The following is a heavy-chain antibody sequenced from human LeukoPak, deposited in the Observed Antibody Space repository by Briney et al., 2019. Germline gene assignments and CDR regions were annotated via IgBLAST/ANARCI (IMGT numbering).Heavy chain of an antibody. V-gene: IGHV3-13*01. CDR3: AREVQNYDDDAFDI. CDR1: GFTFSSHD. J-gene: IGHJ3*02. Sequence: PGGSQRLSCAASGFTFSSHDMHWVRQATGKGLEWVSAIGPDGDTYYPGSVKGRFTISRENAKNSLYLQMNSLRAGDTAVYYCAREVQNYDDDAFDIWGQGTMVTVSS. CDR2: IGPDGDT. D-gene: IGHD4-17*01.